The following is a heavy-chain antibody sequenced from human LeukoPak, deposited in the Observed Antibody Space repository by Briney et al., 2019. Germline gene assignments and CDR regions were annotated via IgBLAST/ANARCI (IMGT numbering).Heavy chain of an antibody. D-gene: IGHD6-13*01. V-gene: IGHV6-1*01. CDR2: TYYRSKWYN. CDR3: ARTPYSSSWDGYYYYYGMDV. Sequence: SQTLSLTCAISGDSVSSNSAAWNWIRQSPSRGLEWLGRTYYRSKWYNDYAVSVKSRITINPDTSKNQFSLQLTSVTPEDTAVYYCARTPYSSSWDGYYYYYGMDVWGKGTTVTVSS. J-gene: IGHJ6*04. CDR1: GDSVSSNSAA.